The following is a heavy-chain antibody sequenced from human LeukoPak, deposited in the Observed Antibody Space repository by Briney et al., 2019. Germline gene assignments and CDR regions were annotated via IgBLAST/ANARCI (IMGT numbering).Heavy chain of an antibody. D-gene: IGHD4-17*01. Sequence: ASVKDSCKASSHTFTSYGLSWGRQAPGQRLEWMGWISVYRSKTNYAQKFQGRITLTTDASTRTTFMELRSLRSDDTAVYYCARDNGDYNFDYWGQGTLVTVSS. CDR3: ARDNGDYNFDY. J-gene: IGHJ4*02. V-gene: IGHV1-18*01. CDR2: ISVYRSKT. CDR1: SHTFTSYG.